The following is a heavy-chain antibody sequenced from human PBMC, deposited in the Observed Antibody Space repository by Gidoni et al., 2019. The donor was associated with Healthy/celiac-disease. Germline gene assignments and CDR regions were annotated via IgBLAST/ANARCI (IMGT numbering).Heavy chain of an antibody. Sequence: QVQLVESGGGVVQPGRSLRLSCAASGFTFSSYGMHWVRQAPGKGLEWVAVIWYDGSNKYYADSVKGRFTISRDKSKNTLYLQMNSLRAEDTAVYYCARDSAMATNQDLSVYYWGQGTLVTVSS. CDR1: GFTFSSYG. D-gene: IGHD5-12*01. CDR2: IWYDGSNK. J-gene: IGHJ4*02. V-gene: IGHV3-33*01. CDR3: ARDSAMATNQDLSVYY.